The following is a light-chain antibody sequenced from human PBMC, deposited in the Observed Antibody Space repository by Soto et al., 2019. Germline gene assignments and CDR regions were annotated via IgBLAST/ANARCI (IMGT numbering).Light chain of an antibody. Sequence: SYELTQPPSVSVAPGQTARMTCGGSNIGSKSVHWYQQKPRQAPMLVVYDETDRPSGIPERFSGSKSGNTATLTISRVEDGDEADYYCQVWDGPRDHWVFGGGTTLTVL. CDR1: NIGSKS. J-gene: IGLJ3*02. CDR2: DET. CDR3: QVWDGPRDHWV. V-gene: IGLV3-21*02.